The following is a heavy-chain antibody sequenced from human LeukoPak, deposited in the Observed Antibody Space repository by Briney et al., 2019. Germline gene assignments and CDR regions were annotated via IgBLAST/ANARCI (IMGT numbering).Heavy chain of an antibody. D-gene: IGHD5-12*01. CDR3: ARDGQSGYDWRGNTFDI. V-gene: IGHV3-43*01. J-gene: IGHJ3*02. CDR1: GFTFDDYI. Sequence: GGSLRLSCAASGFTFDDYIMHWVRQAPGKGLEWVSLVSWDGDTTYYADSVKGRFTISRDNAKNSLYLQMNSLRAEDTAIYYCARDGQSGYDWRGNTFDIWGQGTMVAVSS. CDR2: VSWDGDTT.